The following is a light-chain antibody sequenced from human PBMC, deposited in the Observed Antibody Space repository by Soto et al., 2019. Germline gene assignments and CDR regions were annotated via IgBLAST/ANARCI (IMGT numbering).Light chain of an antibody. Sequence: TKTSSDVGGYNYVSWYQHHPGKAPKLIIYYVSNRPSGVSNRFSGSKSGNTASLNISGLQAEDEADYYCSLYTRSSTSIYVFGTGTKVTV. CDR2: YVS. V-gene: IGLV2-14*03. CDR3: SLYTRSSTSIYV. J-gene: IGLJ1*01. CDR1: SSDVGGYNY.